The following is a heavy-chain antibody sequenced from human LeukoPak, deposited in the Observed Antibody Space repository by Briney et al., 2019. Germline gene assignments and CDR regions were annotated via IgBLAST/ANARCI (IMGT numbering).Heavy chain of an antibody. D-gene: IGHD1-26*01. CDR2: ISSSGSTI. CDR1: VLTFSSYE. CDR3: AKDLRSSADSKMGAADY. Sequence: GGSLRLACAATVLTFSSYEMNWVRQAPAKGLEWVSYISSSGSTIYYADSVKGRFTISRDNAKNSLYLQMNSLRAEDTAVYYCAKDLRSSADSKMGAADYWGQGTLVTVSS. J-gene: IGHJ4*02. V-gene: IGHV3-48*03.